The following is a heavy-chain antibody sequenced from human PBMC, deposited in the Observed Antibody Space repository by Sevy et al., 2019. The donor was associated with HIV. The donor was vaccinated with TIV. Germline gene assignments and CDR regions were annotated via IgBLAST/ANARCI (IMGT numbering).Heavy chain of an antibody. CDR2: ISYDGSNK. J-gene: IGHJ6*02. V-gene: IGHV3-30-3*01. Sequence: GGPLRLSCAASGFTFSSYAMHWVRQAPGKGLEWVAVISYDGSNKYYADSVKGRFTISRDNSKNTLYLQMNSLRAEDTAVYYCARDRNDFWSGSQGGYYYYGMDVWGQGTTVTVSS. D-gene: IGHD3-3*01. CDR3: ARDRNDFWSGSQGGYYYYGMDV. CDR1: GFTFSSYA.